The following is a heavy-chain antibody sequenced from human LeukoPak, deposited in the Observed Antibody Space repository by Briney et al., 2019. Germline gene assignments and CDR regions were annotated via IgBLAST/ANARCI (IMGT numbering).Heavy chain of an antibody. CDR3: ASRSNTIFGVAATFYYFDY. D-gene: IGHD3-3*01. J-gene: IGHJ4*02. CDR2: IIPIFGTA. Sequence: SVKVSCKASGGTFSSYAISWVRQAPGQGLEWMGGIIPIFGTANYAQKFQGRVTITTDESTSTAYMEMSSLRSEDTAVYYCASRSNTIFGVAATFYYFDYSGQGTLVTVSS. V-gene: IGHV1-69*05. CDR1: GGTFSSYA.